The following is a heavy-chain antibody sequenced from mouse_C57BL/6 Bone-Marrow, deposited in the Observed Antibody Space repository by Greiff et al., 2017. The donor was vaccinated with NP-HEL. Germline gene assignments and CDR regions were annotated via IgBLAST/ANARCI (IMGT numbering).Heavy chain of an antibody. CDR1: GYTFTSYG. V-gene: IGHV1-81*01. CDR3: AREGAYYSNPFAY. D-gene: IGHD2-5*01. Sequence: VMLVESGAELARPGASVKLSCKASGYTFTSYGISWVKQRTGQGLEWIGEIYPRSGNTYYNEKFKGKATLTADKSSSTAYMELRSLTSEDSAVYFCAREGAYYSNPFAYWGQGTLVTVSA. CDR2: IYPRSGNT. J-gene: IGHJ3*01.